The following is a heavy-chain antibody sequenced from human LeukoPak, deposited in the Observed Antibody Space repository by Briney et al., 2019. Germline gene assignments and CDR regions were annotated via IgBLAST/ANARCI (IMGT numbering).Heavy chain of an antibody. CDR3: ARDRRHCSGGSCYSGVDY. D-gene: IGHD2-15*01. Sequence: ASVKVSCKASGGTFSSYAISWVRQAPGQGLEWMGGIIPIFGTANYAQKFQGRVTITADKSTSTAYMELSSLRSEDTAVYYCARDRRHCSGGSCYSGVDYWGQGTLVTVSS. CDR2: IIPIFGTA. CDR1: GGTFSSYA. J-gene: IGHJ4*02. V-gene: IGHV1-69*06.